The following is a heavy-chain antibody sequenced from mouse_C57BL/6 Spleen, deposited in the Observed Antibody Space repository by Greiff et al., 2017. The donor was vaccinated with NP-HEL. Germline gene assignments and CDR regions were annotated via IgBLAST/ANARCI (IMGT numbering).Heavy chain of an antibody. CDR1: GFTFSDYY. CDR2: ISNGGGST. V-gene: IGHV5-12*01. D-gene: IGHD3-3*01. Sequence: EVNLVESGGGLVQPGGSLKLSCAASGFTFSDYYMYWVRQTPEKRLEWVAYISNGGGSTYYPDTVKGRFTISRDNAKNTLYLQMSRLKSEDTAMYYCARRDLYAIDYWGQGTSVTVSS. J-gene: IGHJ4*01. CDR3: ARRDLYAIDY.